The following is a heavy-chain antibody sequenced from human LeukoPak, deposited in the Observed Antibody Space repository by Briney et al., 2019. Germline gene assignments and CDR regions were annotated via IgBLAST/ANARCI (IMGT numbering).Heavy chain of an antibody. D-gene: IGHD3-22*01. CDR3: ARDENDYDSSGYNY. J-gene: IGHJ4*02. Sequence: SETLSLTCTVSGGSINSYYWGWIRQPPGKGLEWIGSIYHSGSTYYNPSLKSRVTISVDTSKNQFSLKLSSVTAADTAVYYCARDENDYDSSGYNYWGQGTLVTVSS. CDR2: IYHSGST. CDR1: GGSINSYY. V-gene: IGHV4-38-2*02.